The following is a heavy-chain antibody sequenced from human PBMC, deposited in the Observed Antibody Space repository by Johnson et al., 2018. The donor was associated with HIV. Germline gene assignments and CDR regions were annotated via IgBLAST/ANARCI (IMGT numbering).Heavy chain of an antibody. CDR1: GFTFSSYD. D-gene: IGHD4-11*01. CDR3: ARSPLYDTTVFDI. CDR2: IGTAGDT. J-gene: IGHJ3*02. Sequence: VQLVESGGGLVQPGGSLRLSCAASGFTFSSYDMHWVRQATGKGLEWVSAIGTAGDTYYPGSVKGRFTISRENAKNSLYLQMNSLRAGDTAVYYCARSPLYDTTVFDIWGQGTRVTVSS. V-gene: IGHV3-13*01.